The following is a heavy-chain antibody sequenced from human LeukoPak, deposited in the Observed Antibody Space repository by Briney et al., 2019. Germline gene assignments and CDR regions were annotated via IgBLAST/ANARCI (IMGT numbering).Heavy chain of an antibody. J-gene: IGHJ4*02. V-gene: IGHV3-48*01. Sequence: PGGSLRLSCAASGFTFSHYSINWVRQALGKGLEWVSYISSSSSTIYYADSVKGRFTISRDNAKNSLCLQMNSLRAEDTAVYYCARGLYGSGKYYFDYWGQGTLVTVSS. D-gene: IGHD3-10*01. CDR1: GFTFSHYS. CDR2: ISSSSSTI. CDR3: ARGLYGSGKYYFDY.